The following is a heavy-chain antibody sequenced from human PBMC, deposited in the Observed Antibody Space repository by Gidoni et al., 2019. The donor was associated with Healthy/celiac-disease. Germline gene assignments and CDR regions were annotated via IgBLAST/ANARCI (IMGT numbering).Heavy chain of an antibody. V-gene: IGHV3-33*01. CDR2: IWYDGSNK. CDR1: GFTFSSCG. Sequence: QVQLVESGGGVVQPGRSLRLSCAASGFTFSSCGMHWVRQAPGKGLEWVAVIWYDGSNKYYADSVKGRFTISRDNSKNTLYLQMNSLRAEDTAVYYCARGIPYYYGMDVWGQGTTVTVSS. J-gene: IGHJ6*02. CDR3: ARGIPYYYGMDV.